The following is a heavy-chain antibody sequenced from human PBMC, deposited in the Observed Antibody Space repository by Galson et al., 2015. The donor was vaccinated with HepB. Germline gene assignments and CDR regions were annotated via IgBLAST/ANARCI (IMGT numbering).Heavy chain of an antibody. V-gene: IGHV3-23*01. J-gene: IGHJ3*02. CDR2: IGGSGGRT. Sequence: SLRLSCAASGFTLSSYAMSWVRQAPGKGLEWVSAIGGSGGRTYYADSVKGRLTISRDNSKNTLYLQMKSLRAEDTAVYYCAKVMAAADAFDIWGQGTMVTLSS. CDR1: GFTLSSYA. CDR3: AKVMAAADAFDI. D-gene: IGHD6-13*01.